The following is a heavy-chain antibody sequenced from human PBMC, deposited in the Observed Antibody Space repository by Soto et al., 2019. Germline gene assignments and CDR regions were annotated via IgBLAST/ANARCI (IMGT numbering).Heavy chain of an antibody. CDR2: INPNSGGT. Sequence: ASVKVSCKASGYTFTGYYMHWVRQAPGQGLEWMGWINPNSGGTNYAQKFQGRVTVTRDTYISTAYMELSRLRSDDTAVYYCERDIHKLQPPKTYYYYGMDVWGQGTTVTVSS. V-gene: IGHV1-2*02. CDR3: ERDIHKLQPPKTYYYYGMDV. D-gene: IGHD6-13*01. J-gene: IGHJ6*02. CDR1: GYTFTGYY.